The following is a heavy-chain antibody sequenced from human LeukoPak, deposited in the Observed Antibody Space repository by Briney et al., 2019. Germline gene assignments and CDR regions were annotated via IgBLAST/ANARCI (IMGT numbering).Heavy chain of an antibody. V-gene: IGHV4-59*01. CDR2: IYYSGST. CDR3: ARAYYDFWSGYPYYYYGMDV. CDR1: GGSISSYY. Sequence: SETLSLTCTVSGGSISSYYWSWIQQPPGKGLEWIGYIYYSGSTNYNPSLKSRVTISVDTSKNQFSLKLSSVTAADTAVYYCARAYYDFWSGYPYYYYGMDVWGQGTTVTVSS. D-gene: IGHD3-3*01. J-gene: IGHJ6*02.